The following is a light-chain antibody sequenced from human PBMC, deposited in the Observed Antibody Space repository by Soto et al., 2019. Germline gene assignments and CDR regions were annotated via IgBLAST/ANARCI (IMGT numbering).Light chain of an antibody. CDR3: QRSNRTPWT. J-gene: IGKJ1*01. Sequence: DIQMTQSPASLSSSVGDRATISCRASQSVSSYLHWYQQKPGQAPKLLIYAASSLQSGIPPRFSGSGSGTDFTLNNRTLRRGHGASYYCQRSNRTPWTFGQGTLVEIK. CDR1: QSVSSY. CDR2: AAS. V-gene: IGKV1-39*01.